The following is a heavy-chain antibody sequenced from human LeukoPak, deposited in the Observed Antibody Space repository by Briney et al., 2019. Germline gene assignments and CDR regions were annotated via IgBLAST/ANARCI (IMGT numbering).Heavy chain of an antibody. J-gene: IGHJ6*02. V-gene: IGHV1-18*01. CDR1: GYTFTSYG. D-gene: IGHD4-17*01. CDR2: ISAYNGNT. Sequence: ASVKVSCKASGYTFTSYGISWVRQAPGQGLEWMGWISAYNGNTNYAQKLQGRVTMTTDTSTSTAYMELRSLRSDDTAVYYCAGENYGDYVWYYYGMDVWGQGTTVTVSS. CDR3: AGENYGDYVWYYYGMDV.